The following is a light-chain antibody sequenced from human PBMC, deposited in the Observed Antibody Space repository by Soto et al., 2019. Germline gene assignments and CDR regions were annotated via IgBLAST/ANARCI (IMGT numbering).Light chain of an antibody. CDR2: GAS. V-gene: IGKV3-20*01. CDR3: QQYGSSPFT. J-gene: IGKJ3*01. Sequence: EIVLTQSPGTLSLSPGERATLSCRASQSVSRSYLAWYQQKPGQAPRLLIYGASSRATGIPDRFSGSGSGTAFTLTISRLEPEDFAVYYCQQYGSSPFTFGPGTKVDIK. CDR1: QSVSRSY.